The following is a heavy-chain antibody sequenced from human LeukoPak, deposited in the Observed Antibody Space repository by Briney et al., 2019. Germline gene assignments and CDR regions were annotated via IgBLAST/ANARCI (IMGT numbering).Heavy chain of an antibody. CDR2: VSPYNGNT. V-gene: IGHV1-18*01. CDR1: GYTFTSYG. Sequence: ASVKVSCKTSGYTFTSYGIIWVRQAPGQGLEWTGWVSPYNGNTNYAQKLQGRVTMTTDTSTSTAYMELRSLRSDDTAVYYCARFWSGYLPDYWGQGTLVTVSS. D-gene: IGHD3-3*01. J-gene: IGHJ4*02. CDR3: ARFWSGYLPDY.